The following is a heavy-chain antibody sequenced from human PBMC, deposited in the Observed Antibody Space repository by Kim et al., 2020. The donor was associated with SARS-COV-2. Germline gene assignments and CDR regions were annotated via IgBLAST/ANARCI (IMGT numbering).Heavy chain of an antibody. CDR1: GYTFTSYY. CDR3: ASDSREAVAGIAFDY. D-gene: IGHD6-19*01. J-gene: IGHJ4*02. Sequence: ASVKVSCKASGYTFTSYYMHWVRQAPGQGLEWMGIINPSGGSTSYAQKFQGRVTMTRDTSTSTVYMELSSLRSEDTAVYYCASDSREAVAGIAFDYWGQGALVTVSS. CDR2: INPSGGST. V-gene: IGHV1-46*01.